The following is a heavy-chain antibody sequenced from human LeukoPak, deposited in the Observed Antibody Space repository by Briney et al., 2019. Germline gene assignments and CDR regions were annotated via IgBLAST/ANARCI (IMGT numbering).Heavy chain of an antibody. J-gene: IGHJ5*02. V-gene: IGHV4-59*12. D-gene: IGHD2-2*01. Sequence: SETLSLTCTVSGGSISSYYWSWIRQPPGKGLEWIGYIYYSGSTNYNFSLKSRVTISVDTSKNQFSLKLSSVTAADTAVYYCARDSCSSTSCYWRNWFDPWGQGTLVTVSS. CDR3: ARDSCSSTSCYWRNWFDP. CDR1: GGSISSYY. CDR2: IYYSGST.